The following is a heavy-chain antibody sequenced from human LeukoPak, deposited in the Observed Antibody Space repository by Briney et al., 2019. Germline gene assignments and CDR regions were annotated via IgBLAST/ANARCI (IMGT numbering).Heavy chain of an antibody. Sequence: PSETLSLTCAVYGGSFSGYYWSWIRQPPGKGLEWIGEINHSGSTNYNPSLKSRVTISVDTSKNQFSLKLSSVTAADTAVYYCARISSSWSSPYYFDYWGQGTLVTVSS. D-gene: IGHD6-13*01. CDR2: INHSGST. J-gene: IGHJ4*02. CDR3: ARISSSWSSPYYFDY. V-gene: IGHV4-34*01. CDR1: GGSFSGYY.